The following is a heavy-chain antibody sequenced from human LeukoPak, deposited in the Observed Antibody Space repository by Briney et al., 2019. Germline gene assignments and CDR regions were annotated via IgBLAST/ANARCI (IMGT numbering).Heavy chain of an antibody. D-gene: IGHD3-22*01. CDR3: ARDQYYYDSSGYYYYFDY. CDR1: GFTFSSYW. CDR2: IKQDGSEK. J-gene: IGHJ4*02. V-gene: IGHV3-7*01. Sequence: PGGSLRLSCAASGFTFSSYWMSLVRQAPGKGLEWVANIKQDGSEKYYVDSVKGRFTISRDNAKNSLYLQMNSLRAEDTAVYYCARDQYYYDSSGYYYYFDYWGQGTLVTVSS.